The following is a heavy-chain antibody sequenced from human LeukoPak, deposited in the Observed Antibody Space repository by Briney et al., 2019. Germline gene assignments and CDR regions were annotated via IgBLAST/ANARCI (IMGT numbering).Heavy chain of an antibody. J-gene: IGHJ4*02. V-gene: IGHV4-59*08. CDR3: ARHRFASPLDS. CDR1: GGSFSGYY. D-gene: IGHD2-21*01. Sequence: SETLSLTCAVYGGSFSGYYWSLIRQPPGKGLEWIGYIFYTGDSNHNPSFKSRVSISLDTSKDQISLKLYSVTAADTAVYYCARHRFASPLDSWGQGTLVTVSS. CDR2: IFYTGDS.